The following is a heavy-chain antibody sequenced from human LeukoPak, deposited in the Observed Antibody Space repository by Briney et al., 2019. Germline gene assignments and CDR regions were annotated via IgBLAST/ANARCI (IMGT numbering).Heavy chain of an antibody. Sequence: KSGGSLRLSCAASGFTFSSYSMNWVRQAPGKGLEWVSSISSSSSYIYYADSVKGRFTISRDNAKNSLYLQMNSLRAEDTAVYYCARDSGYGYSPKVDYWGQGTLVTVSS. V-gene: IGHV3-21*01. CDR2: ISSSSSYI. J-gene: IGHJ4*02. CDR1: GFTFSSYS. D-gene: IGHD5-18*01. CDR3: ARDSGYGYSPKVDY.